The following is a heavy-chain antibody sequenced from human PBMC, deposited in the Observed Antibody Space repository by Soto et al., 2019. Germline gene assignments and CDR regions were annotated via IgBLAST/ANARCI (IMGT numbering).Heavy chain of an antibody. CDR3: ARMYSSGSGWFHP. V-gene: IGHV4-31*02. CDR2: FYSSGSI. Sequence: SETLSLTCFVSGYFIGAGGYYWSWIRHHPGKGLEWIGSFYSSGSIIYNPSFRSRVSISGDMSTNQFSMSLTSVTAADTARYYCARMYSSGSGWFHPWGQGTLVTVSS. D-gene: IGHD6-19*01. CDR1: GYFIGAGGYY. J-gene: IGHJ5*02.